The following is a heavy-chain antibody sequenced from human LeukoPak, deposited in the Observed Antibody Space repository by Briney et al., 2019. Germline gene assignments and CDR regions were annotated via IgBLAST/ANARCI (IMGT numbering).Heavy chain of an antibody. CDR2: IKSKTDGGTT. J-gene: IGHJ4*02. D-gene: IGHD2-2*01. CDR3: ARYCSSTSCYAH. Sequence: GGSLRLSCAASGFTFSSYAMSWVRQAPGKGLEWVGRIKSKTDGGTTDYAAPVKGRFTISRDDSKNTLYLQMNSLKTEDTAVYYCARYCSSTSCYAHWGQGTLVTVSS. CDR1: GFTFSSYA. V-gene: IGHV3-15*01.